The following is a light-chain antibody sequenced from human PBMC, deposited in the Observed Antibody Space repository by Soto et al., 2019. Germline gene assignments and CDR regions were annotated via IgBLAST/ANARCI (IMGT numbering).Light chain of an antibody. Sequence: DIQVTQSPSSLSASVGDRITITCRASQSISIFLNWYQQKPGKVPKVLIYAASNLQSGVPSRFSGSGSGTDFTLTISSLQPEDFATYYCQQSYSTPGTFGQGTKVDIK. CDR1: QSISIF. CDR2: AAS. CDR3: QQSYSTPGT. V-gene: IGKV1-39*01. J-gene: IGKJ1*01.